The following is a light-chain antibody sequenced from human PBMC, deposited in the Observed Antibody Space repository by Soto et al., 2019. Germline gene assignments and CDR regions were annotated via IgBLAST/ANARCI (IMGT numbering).Light chain of an antibody. J-gene: IGKJ5*01. CDR1: QDVAYY. Sequence: DIQLTQSPASVSASVGDRVTITCQASQDVAYYLTWYQQKPGKAPKLLIFDATNLETGVPSRFSGSGSRTHYSLTIISLQPEDFATYYCHQYDSLPPTFGQGTRREIK. CDR3: HQYDSLPPT. V-gene: IGKV1-33*01. CDR2: DAT.